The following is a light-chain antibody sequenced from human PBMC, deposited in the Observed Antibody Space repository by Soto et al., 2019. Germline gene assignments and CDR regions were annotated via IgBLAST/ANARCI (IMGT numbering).Light chain of an antibody. Sequence: EIVLTQSPGTLSLSPGERATLSCRASQSVSRSYLACYQQKPGQAPRLLLYGASSRATGIPDRFSGSVSGTDFTLTSSRLEPEDCAVYYCQQYGSSPGFTFGPGTKVDI. V-gene: IGKV3-20*01. J-gene: IGKJ3*01. CDR1: QSVSRSY. CDR2: GAS. CDR3: QQYGSSPGFT.